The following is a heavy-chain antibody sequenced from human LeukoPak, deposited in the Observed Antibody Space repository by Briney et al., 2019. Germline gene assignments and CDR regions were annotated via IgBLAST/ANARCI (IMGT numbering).Heavy chain of an antibody. V-gene: IGHV3-7*05. Sequence: PGGSLRLSCAASGFTVSCNYMSWVRQAPGKGLEWVGNIKQDGSEKRYADSVRGRFSISRDNAQTSLYLQMNSLRAEDTAVYYCARASDPWLQLTWGQGTLVTVSS. D-gene: IGHD5-24*01. CDR2: IKQDGSEK. CDR1: GFTVSCNY. J-gene: IGHJ5*02. CDR3: ARASDPWLQLT.